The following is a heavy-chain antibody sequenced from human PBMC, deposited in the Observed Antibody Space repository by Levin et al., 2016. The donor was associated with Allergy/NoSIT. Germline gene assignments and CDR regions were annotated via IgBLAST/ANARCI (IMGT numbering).Heavy chain of an antibody. J-gene: IGHJ4*02. CDR2: INPNSGGT. CDR3: ARAFSVVRGLTPLGGY. Sequence: ASVKVSCKASGYTFTGYYMHWVRQAPGQGLEWMGWINPNSGGTNYAQKFQGRVTMTRDTSISTAYMELSRLRSDDTAVYYCARAFSVVRGLTPLGGYWGQGTLVTVSS. D-gene: IGHD3-10*01. V-gene: IGHV1-2*02. CDR1: GYTFTGYY.